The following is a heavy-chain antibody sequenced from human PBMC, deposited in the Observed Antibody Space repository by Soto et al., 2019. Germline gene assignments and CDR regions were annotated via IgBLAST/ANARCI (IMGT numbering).Heavy chain of an antibody. D-gene: IGHD3-22*01. CDR1: GFTVSSNY. CDR2: IYSGGST. J-gene: IGHJ4*02. Sequence: GGSLRLSCAASGFTVSSNYMSWVRQVPGKGLEWVSVIYSGGSTYYADSVKGRFTISRDNSKNTLYLQMNSLRAEDTAVYYCARARWGAYYYDSSGYYHFDYWGQGTLVTVSS. V-gene: IGHV3-53*01. CDR3: ARARWGAYYYDSSGYYHFDY.